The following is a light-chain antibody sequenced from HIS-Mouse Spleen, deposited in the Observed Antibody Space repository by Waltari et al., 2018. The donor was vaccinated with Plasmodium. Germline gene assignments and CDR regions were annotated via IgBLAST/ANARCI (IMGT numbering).Light chain of an antibody. J-gene: IGLJ2*01. Sequence: SYELTQPPSVSVSPGQTASITCSGDKLGDKYACWYQQKPGQSPVLVIYQDSKRPSGIPGVFSGSNSGNTATLTISGTQAMDEADYYCQAWDSSTVVFGGGTKLTVL. CDR1: KLGDKY. CDR2: QDS. V-gene: IGLV3-1*01. CDR3: QAWDSSTVV.